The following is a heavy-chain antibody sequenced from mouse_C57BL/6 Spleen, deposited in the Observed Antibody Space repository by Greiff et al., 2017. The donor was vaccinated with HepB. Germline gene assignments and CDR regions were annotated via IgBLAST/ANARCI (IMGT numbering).Heavy chain of an antibody. CDR1: GYTFTSYG. CDR2: IYPRSGNT. D-gene: IGHD2-2*01. V-gene: IGHV1-81*01. J-gene: IGHJ3*01. Sequence: VQVVESGAELARPGASVKLSCKASGYTFTSYGISWVKQRTGQGLEWIGEIYPRSGNTYYNEKFKGKATLTADKSSSTAYMELRSLTSEDSAVYFCARQGISTMVTTDPAWFAYWGQGTLVTVSA. CDR3: ARQGISTMVTTDPAWFAY.